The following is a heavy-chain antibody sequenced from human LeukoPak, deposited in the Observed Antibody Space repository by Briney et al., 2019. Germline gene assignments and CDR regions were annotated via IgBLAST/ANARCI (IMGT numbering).Heavy chain of an antibody. Sequence: GGSLRLSCAASGFTFSSYAMSWVRQAPGKGXXXXXXXXXSDSSTYYADSVKGRFTISRDNSKNTLYLQMNSLRAEDTAVYYCAKIHGSGSYYRPNFDYWGQGTLVTVSS. J-gene: IGHJ4*02. CDR3: AKIHGSGSYYRPNFDY. D-gene: IGHD3-10*01. V-gene: IGHV3-23*01. CDR2: XXXSDSST. CDR1: GFTFSSYA.